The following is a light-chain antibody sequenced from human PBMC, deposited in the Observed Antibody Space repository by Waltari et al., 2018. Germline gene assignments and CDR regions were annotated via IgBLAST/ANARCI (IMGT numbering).Light chain of an antibody. Sequence: EIVLTQSPGTLSLSPGESATPSCRASQRISTTYLSWYQQKPGHTPRLLIYDASSRATGIPYRFRGSGSGTDFTFTVSRVEPEDFAVYYCQQYGHSPPYTFGQGTKLEIK. J-gene: IGKJ2*01. CDR2: DAS. CDR3: QQYGHSPPYT. CDR1: QRISTTY. V-gene: IGKV3-20*01.